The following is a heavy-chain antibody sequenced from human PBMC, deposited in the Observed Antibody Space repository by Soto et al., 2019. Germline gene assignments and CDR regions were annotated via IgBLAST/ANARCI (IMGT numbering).Heavy chain of an antibody. CDR2: ISTSGGTT. J-gene: IGHJ4*02. CDR3: AREGPPPFFQH. Sequence: GGSLRLSCSASGFTFSVYAMGWVRQAPGKGLEWVSTISTSGGTTYYADSVKGRFTISRDNSKNTVSLLLTSLRDDDTTVFYWAREGPPPFFQHGGQETLVTVS. D-gene: IGHD1-26*01. V-gene: IGHV3-23*01. CDR1: GFTFSVYA.